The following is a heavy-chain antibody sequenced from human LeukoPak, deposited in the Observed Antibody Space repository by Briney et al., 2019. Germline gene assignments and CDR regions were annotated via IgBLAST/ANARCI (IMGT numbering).Heavy chain of an antibody. CDR3: ARPYYYSSGSHPY. V-gene: IGHV3-21*01. CDR2: ISSSRSYI. J-gene: IGHJ4*02. Sequence: GGSLRLSCAASGFTFSSYSMNWVRQAPGKGLEWVSFISSSRSYIYYADSVKGRFTISRDNAKNSLYLQMNSLRAEDTAVYFCARPYYYSSGSHPYWGQGSLVTVSS. CDR1: GFTFSSYS. D-gene: IGHD3-10*01.